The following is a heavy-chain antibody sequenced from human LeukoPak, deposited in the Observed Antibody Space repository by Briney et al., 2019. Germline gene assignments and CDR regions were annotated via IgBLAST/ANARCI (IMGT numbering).Heavy chain of an antibody. CDR1: GYTFTTKG. Sequence: GASVKVSCKASGYTFTTKGTGWVRQPPGQGLEGRGWISAYNGNTNYAQKLQGRVTMTTDTSTSTAYMELRSLRSDDTAVYYCASGYSYGYPYYYYGMDVWGQGTTVTVSS. J-gene: IGHJ6*02. CDR3: ASGYSYGYPYYYYGMDV. D-gene: IGHD5-18*01. CDR2: ISAYNGNT. V-gene: IGHV1-18*01.